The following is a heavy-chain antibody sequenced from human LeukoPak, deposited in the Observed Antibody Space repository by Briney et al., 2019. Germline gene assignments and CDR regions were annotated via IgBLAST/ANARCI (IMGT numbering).Heavy chain of an antibody. D-gene: IGHD6-6*01. J-gene: IGHJ4*02. CDR3: ARGRIAAR. V-gene: IGHV4-34*01. Sequence: GSLRLSCAASGFTFSSYEMNWVRQPPGKGLEWIGEINHSGSTNYNPSLKSRVTISVDTSKNQFSLKLSSVTAADTAVYYCARGRIAARWGQGTLVTVSS. CDR2: INHSGST. CDR1: GFTFSSYE.